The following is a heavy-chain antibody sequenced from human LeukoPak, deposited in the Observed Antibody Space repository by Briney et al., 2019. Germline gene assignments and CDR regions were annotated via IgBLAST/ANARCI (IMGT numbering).Heavy chain of an antibody. Sequence: GGSLRLSCAASGFTFSSYATHWVRQAPGKGLEWVAVISYDGSNKYYADSVKGRFTISRDNSKNTLYLQMNSLRAEDTAVYYCARSRYCSGGSCYDYYYYGMDVWGQGTTVTVSS. CDR2: ISYDGSNK. CDR1: GFTFSSYA. V-gene: IGHV3-30-3*01. D-gene: IGHD2-15*01. CDR3: ARSRYCSGGSCYDYYYYGMDV. J-gene: IGHJ6*02.